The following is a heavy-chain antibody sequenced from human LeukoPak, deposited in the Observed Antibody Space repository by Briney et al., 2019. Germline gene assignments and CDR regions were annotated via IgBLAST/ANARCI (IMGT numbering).Heavy chain of an antibody. CDR2: ISSSSSTI. Sequence: GGSLRLSCAASGFTFSSYSMNWVRQAPGKGLEWVSYISSSSSTIYYADSVKGRFTISRDNAKNSLYLQMNSLRAEDTAVYYCARTMGIWSGYNYFDYWGQGTLVTVSS. CDR1: GFTFSSYS. D-gene: IGHD3-3*01. CDR3: ARTMGIWSGYNYFDY. V-gene: IGHV3-48*01. J-gene: IGHJ4*02.